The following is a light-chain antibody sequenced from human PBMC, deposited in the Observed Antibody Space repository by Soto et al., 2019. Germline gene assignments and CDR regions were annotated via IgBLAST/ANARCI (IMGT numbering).Light chain of an antibody. Sequence: QSALTQPASVPGSPGQSITISCTGTSDDVGAFNYVSWYQQHPGKAPKLMIFEVSRRPSGVSNRFSGSKSGNTASLTISGLQAEDEADYYCTSYASSVNYVFGTGTKLTVL. J-gene: IGLJ1*01. CDR2: EVS. CDR1: SDDVGAFNY. V-gene: IGLV2-14*01. CDR3: TSYASSVNYV.